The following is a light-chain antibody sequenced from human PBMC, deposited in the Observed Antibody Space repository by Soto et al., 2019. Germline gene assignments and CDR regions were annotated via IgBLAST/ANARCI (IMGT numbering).Light chain of an antibody. V-gene: IGKV1-33*01. CDR3: QQYDNLRRIT. Sequence: DIQMTQSPSSLSASVGDRVTITCQASQDISNFLNWYQQKPGKAPKLLIYDASNLETGVPSRFSGSGSGTDFTFTISCLQPEDIATYYCQQYDNLRRITFGQGTRLEIK. CDR1: QDISNF. J-gene: IGKJ5*01. CDR2: DAS.